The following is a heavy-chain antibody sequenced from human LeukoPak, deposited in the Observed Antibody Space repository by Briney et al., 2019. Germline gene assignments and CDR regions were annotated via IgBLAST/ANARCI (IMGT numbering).Heavy chain of an antibody. CDR2: IKEDESEK. CDR3: ARLKRDIAVVPAATSDFRNFYYMDV. J-gene: IGHJ6*03. CDR1: KFTSSSYW. V-gene: IGHV3-7*01. D-gene: IGHD2-2*01. Sequence: GGSLRLSCAASKFTSSSYWMSWVRQAPGEGLEWVANIKEDESEKYYVDSVKGRFTISRDNAKNSLFLQMNSLRAEDTAVYYCARLKRDIAVVPAATSDFRNFYYMDVWGKGTTVTISS.